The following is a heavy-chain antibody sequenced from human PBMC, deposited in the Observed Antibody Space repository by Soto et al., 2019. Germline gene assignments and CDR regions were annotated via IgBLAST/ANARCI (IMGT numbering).Heavy chain of an antibody. CDR1: GFTFSGSA. J-gene: IGHJ5*02. CDR2: IRSKANSYAT. Sequence: EVQLVESGGGLVQPGGSLKLSCAASGFTFSGSAMHWVRQASGKGLEWVGRIRSKANSYATAYAASVKGRFTISRDDSKNTAYLQMNSLKTEDTAVYYCTASGGQGRRQRLFDPWGQGTLVTVSS. D-gene: IGHD3-10*01. CDR3: TASGGQGRRQRLFDP. V-gene: IGHV3-73*02.